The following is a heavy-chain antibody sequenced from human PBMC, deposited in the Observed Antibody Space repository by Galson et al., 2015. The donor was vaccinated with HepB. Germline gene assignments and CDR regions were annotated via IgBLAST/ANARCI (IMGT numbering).Heavy chain of an antibody. CDR2: IDWDDDK. J-gene: IGHJ4*02. Sequence: PALVKPTQTLTLTCTFSGFSLSTSGMCVSWIRQPPGKALEWLARIDWDDDKYYSTSLKTRLTISKDTSKNQVVLTMTNMDPVDTATYYCARLGYGDYVGSLDYWGQGTLVTVSS. V-gene: IGHV2-70*11. CDR3: ARLGYGDYVGSLDY. D-gene: IGHD4-17*01. CDR1: GFSLSTSGMC.